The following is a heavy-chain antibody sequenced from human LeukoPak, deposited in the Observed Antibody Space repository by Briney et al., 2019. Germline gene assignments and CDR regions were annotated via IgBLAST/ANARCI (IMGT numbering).Heavy chain of an antibody. J-gene: IGHJ4*02. CDR2: IKQDGSEK. Sequence: GGSLGLSCAASGFTSSSYWMSWVRQAPGKGLEWVANIKQDGSEKYYVDSVKGRFTISRDNAKNSLYLQMNSLRAEDTAVYYCARDRGSSGWYEFDSWGQGTLVTVSS. V-gene: IGHV3-7*01. CDR1: GFTSSSYW. CDR3: ARDRGSSGWYEFDS. D-gene: IGHD6-19*01.